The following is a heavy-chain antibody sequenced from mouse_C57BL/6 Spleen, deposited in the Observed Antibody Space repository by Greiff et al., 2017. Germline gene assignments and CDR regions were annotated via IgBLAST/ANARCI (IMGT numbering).Heavy chain of an antibody. V-gene: IGHV1-26*01. J-gene: IGHJ4*01. Sequence: EVQLQQSGPELVKPGASVKISCKASGYTFTDYYMNWVKQSHGKSLEWIGDINPNNGGTSYNQKFKGKATLTVDKSSSTAYMELRSLTSEDSAVYYCARFGVSHYDYDDGYAMDYWGQGTSVTVSS. CDR1: GYTFTDYY. CDR2: INPNNGGT. D-gene: IGHD2-4*01. CDR3: ARFGVSHYDYDDGYAMDY.